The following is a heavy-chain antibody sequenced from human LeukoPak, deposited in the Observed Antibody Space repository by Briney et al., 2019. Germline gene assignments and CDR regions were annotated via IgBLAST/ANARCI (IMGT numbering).Heavy chain of an antibody. CDR2: ISAYNGNT. V-gene: IGHV1-18*01. D-gene: IGHD3-22*01. CDR1: GYTFTSYG. J-gene: IGHJ4*02. CDR3: ARDEEYYYDSSGYYSFDY. Sequence: ASVKVSCKASGYTFTSYGISWVRQAPGQGLEWMGWISAYNGNTDYAQKLQGRVTMTTDTSTSTAYMELRSLRSDDTAVYYCARDEEYYYDSSGYYSFDYWGQGTLVTVSS.